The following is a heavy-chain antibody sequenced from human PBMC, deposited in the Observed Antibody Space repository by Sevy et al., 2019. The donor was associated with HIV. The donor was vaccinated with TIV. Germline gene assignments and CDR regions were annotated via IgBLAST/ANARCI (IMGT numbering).Heavy chain of an antibody. CDR2: IYYSGST. D-gene: IGHD3-10*01. V-gene: IGHV4-59*13. CDR1: AGSIRSYY. Sequence: SETLSLTCTVSAGSIRSYYWSWIRQPPGKGLEWIGYIYYSGSTNYNPSLKSRVTISADTSKKQFSLKLSSVTAADTAVYYCAGGGGPRSPPTSWGQGTLVTVSS. CDR3: AGGGGPRSPPTS. J-gene: IGHJ4*02.